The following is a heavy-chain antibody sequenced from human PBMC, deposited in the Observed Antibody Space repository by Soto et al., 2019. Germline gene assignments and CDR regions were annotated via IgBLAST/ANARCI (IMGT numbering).Heavy chain of an antibody. CDR3: ARYAGSSWFDF. V-gene: IGHV4-61*01. CDR2: IYYSGRT. J-gene: IGHJ4*02. D-gene: IGHD6-13*01. Sequence: PSETLSLTCTVSGGSVSSGTYYWSWIRQPPGKALEWIGYIYYSGRTNYNPSLKSRLTISIDTSKNQFSLKLTSVTAADTAVYYCARYAGSSWFDFWGQGTLVT. CDR1: GGSVSSGTYY.